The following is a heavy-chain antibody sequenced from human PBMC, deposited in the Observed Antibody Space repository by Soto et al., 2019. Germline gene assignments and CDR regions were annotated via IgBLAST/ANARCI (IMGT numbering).Heavy chain of an antibody. CDR1: GFTFSSYA. D-gene: IGHD2-2*01. J-gene: IGHJ6*02. CDR3: AKEIGYCSSTSCTGLYYYYYYGMDV. CDR2: ISGSGGST. Sequence: GGSLRLSCAASGFTFSSYAMSWVRQAPGKGLEWVSAISGSGGSTYYADSVKGRFTISRDNSKNTLYLQMNSLRAEDTAVYYCAKEIGYCSSTSCTGLYYYYYYGMDVWGQGTTVTVS. V-gene: IGHV3-23*01.